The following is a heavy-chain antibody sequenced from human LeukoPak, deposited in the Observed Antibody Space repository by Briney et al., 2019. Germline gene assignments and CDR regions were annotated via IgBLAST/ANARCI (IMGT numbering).Heavy chain of an antibody. CDR2: IYASGTTS. D-gene: IGHD2-15*01. V-gene: IGHV4-30-4*07. Sequence: PSETLSLTCDVSGDSISTGGYSWTWMRQPPGKTLEWIGYIYASGTTSSYSPSLQSRIIMSADTSKNQFSLKLTSVTAADTAVYYCARDQEGRSCSGGTCYLGWSFDLWGRGTLVTVSS. J-gene: IGHJ2*01. CDR1: GDSISTGGYS. CDR3: ARDQEGRSCSGGTCYLGWSFDL.